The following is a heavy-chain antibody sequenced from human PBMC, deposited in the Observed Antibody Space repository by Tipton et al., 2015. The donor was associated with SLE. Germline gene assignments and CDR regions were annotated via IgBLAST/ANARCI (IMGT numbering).Heavy chain of an antibody. CDR3: SRGRVEAFYYCYYYYMDV. D-gene: IGHD2-15*01. V-gene: IGHV4-34*01. J-gene: IGHJ6*03. CDR2: INHSGST. CDR1: GGSFSGYY. Sequence: LRLSCAVYGGSFSGYYWSWIRQPPGKGLEWIGEINHSGSTNYNPSLKSRVTISVDTSKNQFSVKLSSVTAADTAVYYCSRGRVEAFYYCYYYYMDVWGKGTTVTVSS.